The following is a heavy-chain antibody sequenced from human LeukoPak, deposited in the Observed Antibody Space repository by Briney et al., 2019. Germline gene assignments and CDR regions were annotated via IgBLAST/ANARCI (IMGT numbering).Heavy chain of an antibody. CDR3: AKKVRGPSHPLDF. CDR2: INPEKRDT. Sequence: ASVKVSCKASGYTFTGYAIHWVRQAHGQGLEWMGWINPEKRDTGYAHKFQGRVTMTSDTSISTAYMELSSPRSDDTAVYYCAKKVRGPSHPLDFWGQGTLVTVSS. CDR1: GYTFTGYA. J-gene: IGHJ4*02. D-gene: IGHD5-12*01. V-gene: IGHV1-2*02.